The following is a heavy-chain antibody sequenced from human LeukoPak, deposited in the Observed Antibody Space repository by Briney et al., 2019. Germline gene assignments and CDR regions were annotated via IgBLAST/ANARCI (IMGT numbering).Heavy chain of an antibody. Sequence: PSETLPLTCTVSGGSISSYYWSWIRQPPGKGLEWIGYIYYSGSTNYNPSLKSRVTISVDTSKNQFSLKLSSVTAADTAVYYCARKVKLGCFDYWGQGTLVTVSS. CDR2: IYYSGST. J-gene: IGHJ4*02. D-gene: IGHD2-21*01. CDR1: GGSISSYY. CDR3: ARKVKLGCFDY. V-gene: IGHV4-59*08.